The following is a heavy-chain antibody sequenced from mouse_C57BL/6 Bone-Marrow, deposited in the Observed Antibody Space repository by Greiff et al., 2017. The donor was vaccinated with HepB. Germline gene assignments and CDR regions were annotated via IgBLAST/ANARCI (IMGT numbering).Heavy chain of an antibody. CDR1: DSEVFPIAF. V-gene: IGHV15-2*01. CDR3: ARGYYGNAWFAY. CDR2: ILASIGRT. J-gene: IGHJ3*01. Sequence: QVQLQQSGSELRSPGSSVKLSCKDFDSEVFPIAFLCWVRQQPGHGFEWVGGILASIGRTIYGEKFEDKATLDADTLSNTAYLELNSLTSEASAIYYCARGYYGNAWFAYWGQGTLVTVSA. D-gene: IGHD2-1*01.